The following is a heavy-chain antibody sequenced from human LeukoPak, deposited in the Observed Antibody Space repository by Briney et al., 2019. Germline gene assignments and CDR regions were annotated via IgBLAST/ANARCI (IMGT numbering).Heavy chain of an antibody. CDR2: IRSKAYGGTT. CDR1: GFTFGDYA. V-gene: IGHV3-49*04. CDR3: TRVGIAVAATGYYYMDV. D-gene: IGHD6-19*01. Sequence: PGRSLRLSCTASGFTFGDYAMSWVRQAPGKGLEWVGFIRSKAYGGTTEYAASVKGRFTISRDDSKSIAYLQMNSLKTEDTAVYYCTRVGIAVAATGYYYMDVWAKGPRSPSP. J-gene: IGHJ6*03.